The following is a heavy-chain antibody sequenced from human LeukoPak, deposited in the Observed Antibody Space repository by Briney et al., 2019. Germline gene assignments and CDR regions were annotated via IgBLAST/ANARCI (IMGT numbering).Heavy chain of an antibody. V-gene: IGHV4-30-4*01. CDR1: GGSISSDDYY. CDR2: ISYSGNT. D-gene: IGHD6-19*01. Sequence: SETLSLTCTVSGGSISSDDYYWSWIRQPPGKGLEWIGYISYSGNTYYNPSLKSRVTISVDTSKNQFSLKLSSVTAADTAVYYCARHVGNSGWVDYWGQGTLVTVSS. J-gene: IGHJ4*02. CDR3: ARHVGNSGWVDY.